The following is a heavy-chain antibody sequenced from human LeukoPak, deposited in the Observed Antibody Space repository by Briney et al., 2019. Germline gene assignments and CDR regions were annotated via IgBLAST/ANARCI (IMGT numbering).Heavy chain of an antibody. D-gene: IGHD1-26*01. J-gene: IGHJ3*02. CDR2: IYYSGST. CDR3: ARHRSGSYWRAFDI. Sequence: SETLSLTCTVSGGSISSSSYYWGWVRQPLGKGLEWIGYIYYSGSTNYNPSLKSRVTISVDTSKNQFSLKLSSVTAADTAVYYCARHRSGSYWRAFDIWGQGTMVTVSS. CDR1: GGSISSSSYY. V-gene: IGHV4-61*05.